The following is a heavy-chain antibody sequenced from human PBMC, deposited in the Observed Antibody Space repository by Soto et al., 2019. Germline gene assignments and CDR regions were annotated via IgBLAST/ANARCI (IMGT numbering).Heavy chain of an antibody. D-gene: IGHD1-20*01. Sequence: SETLSLTCTVSGGSISSYDWSWIRQPPGKGLEWIGYIYYSGSTNYNPSLKSRVTISVDTSKNQFSLKLSSVTAADTVVYYCAREGYNWNDPPNGMDVWGQGTTVTVSS. V-gene: IGHV4-59*01. CDR3: AREGYNWNDPPNGMDV. CDR2: IYYSGST. CDR1: GGSISSYD. J-gene: IGHJ6*02.